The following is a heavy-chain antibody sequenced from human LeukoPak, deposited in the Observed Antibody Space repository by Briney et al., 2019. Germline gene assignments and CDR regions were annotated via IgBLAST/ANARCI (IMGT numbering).Heavy chain of an antibody. V-gene: IGHV4-59*01. D-gene: IGHD7-27*01. CDR3: ARGSGAQIDY. Sequence: SETLSLTCTVSGGSISSYYWSWIRQPPGKGLEWIGYIYYSGSTNYNPSLKSRVTISVDTSKNQFSLKLSSVTAAGTAVYYCARGSGAQIDYWGQGTLVTVSS. CDR1: GGSISSYY. J-gene: IGHJ4*02. CDR2: IYYSGST.